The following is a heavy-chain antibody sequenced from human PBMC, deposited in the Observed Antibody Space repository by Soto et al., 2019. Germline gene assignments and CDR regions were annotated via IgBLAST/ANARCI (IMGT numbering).Heavy chain of an antibody. V-gene: IGHV1-46*01. J-gene: IGHJ4*02. CDR3: AREGHEYDFWSGKGHFFDY. D-gene: IGHD3-3*01. CDR2: INPSGGST. Sequence: ASVKVSCKASGYTFTSYYMHWVRQAPGQGLEWMGIINPSGGSTSYAQKFQGRVTMTRDTSTSTVYMELSSLRSEDTAVYYCAREGHEYDFWSGKGHFFDYWGQGTLVTVSS. CDR1: GYTFTSYY.